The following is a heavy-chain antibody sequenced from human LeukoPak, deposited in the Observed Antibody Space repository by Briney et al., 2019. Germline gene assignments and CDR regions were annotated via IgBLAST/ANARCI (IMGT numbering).Heavy chain of an antibody. J-gene: IGHJ5*02. CDR3: ARDLVVVPAADNWFDP. CDR2: INPSGGST. Sequence: GASVKVSCKASGYTFTSYYIHWVRQAPGQGLEWMGIINPSGGSTSYAQKSQGRVTMTRDTSTSTVYMELSSLRSEDTAVYYCARDLVVVPAADNWFDPWGQGTLVTVSS. D-gene: IGHD2-2*01. CDR1: GYTFTSYY. V-gene: IGHV1-46*01.